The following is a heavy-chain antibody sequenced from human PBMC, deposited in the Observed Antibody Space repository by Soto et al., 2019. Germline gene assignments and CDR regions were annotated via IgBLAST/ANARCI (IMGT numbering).Heavy chain of an antibody. CDR1: GDSVSSNSAA. CDR3: ARGSRPSTALRARDV. J-gene: IGHJ6*02. Sequence: SQTLSLTCAISGDSVSSNSAAWNWIRQSPSRGLEWLGRTYCRSKWYNDYAVSVKSRITINPDTSQNQFSLQLNSMTPEDAAVYYCARGSRPSTALRARDVWGQGTTVTAS. CDR2: TYCRSKWYN. D-gene: IGHD4-17*01. V-gene: IGHV6-1*01.